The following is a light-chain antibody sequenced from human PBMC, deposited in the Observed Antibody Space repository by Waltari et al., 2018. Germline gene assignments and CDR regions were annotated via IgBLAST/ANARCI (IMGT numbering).Light chain of an antibody. V-gene: IGKV1-39*01. CDR2: AAS. Sequence: DIQMTQSPSSLSASVGDRVTITCRASQSISSYLNWYQQKPGKAPKLLIYAASSLQSGVPSRFSGNGSGTDFTLTISSLQPEDFATYYCQQSYSTPPFGGGTKVEIK. CDR1: QSISSY. CDR3: QQSYSTPP. J-gene: IGKJ4*01.